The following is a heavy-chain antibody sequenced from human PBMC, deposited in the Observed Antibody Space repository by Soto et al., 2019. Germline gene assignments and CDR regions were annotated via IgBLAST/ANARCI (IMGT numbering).Heavy chain of an antibody. D-gene: IGHD6-19*01. CDR3: ARSIAVDAFDI. J-gene: IGHJ3*02. Sequence: QVQLQESGPGLVKPSETLSLTCTASGGSINSFYWSWIRQPPGQGLEWIGYFYYSGNTYYIPSLKSRVTISVDASKNHLYLRLTSVTAADTAVYYCARSIAVDAFDIWGQGTMVTVSS. CDR2: FYYSGNT. CDR1: GGSINSFY. V-gene: IGHV4-59*08.